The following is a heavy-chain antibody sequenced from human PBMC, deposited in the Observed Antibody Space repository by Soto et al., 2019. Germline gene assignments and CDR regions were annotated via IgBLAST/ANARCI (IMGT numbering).Heavy chain of an antibody. V-gene: IGHV3-33*01. CDR1: GFPFSSYG. J-gene: IGHJ4*02. CDR3: AREREDCTNGVCYLFFDY. CDR2: IWYDGSNK. Sequence: QVQLVESGGGVVQPGRSLRLSCAASGFPFSSYGMHWVRQAPGKGLEWVAVIWYDGSNKYYADSVKGRFTISRDNSKNTLYLQMNSLRAEDTAVYYCAREREDCTNGVCYLFFDYWGQGTLVTVSS. D-gene: IGHD2-8*01.